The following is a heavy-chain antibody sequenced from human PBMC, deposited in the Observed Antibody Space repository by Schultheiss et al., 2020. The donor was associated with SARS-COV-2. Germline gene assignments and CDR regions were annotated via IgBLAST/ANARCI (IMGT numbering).Heavy chain of an antibody. CDR3: ARGLGLGHAYFDY. Sequence: GGSLRLSCAASGFTFSGSAMHWVRQAPGKGLEWVAVISYDGSNKYYADSVKGRFTISRDNSKNTLYLQMNSLRAEDTAVYYCARGLGLGHAYFDYWGQGTLVTVSS. CDR2: ISYDGSNK. V-gene: IGHV3-30*04. CDR1: GFTFSGSA. J-gene: IGHJ4*02. D-gene: IGHD3/OR15-3a*01.